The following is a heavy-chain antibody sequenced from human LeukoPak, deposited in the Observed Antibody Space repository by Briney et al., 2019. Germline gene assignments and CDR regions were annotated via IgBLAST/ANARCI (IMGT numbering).Heavy chain of an antibody. CDR2: ISGSGGST. V-gene: IGHV3-23*01. Sequence: GGSLRLSCAASEFSVGNNYMTWVRQAPGKGLEWVSAISGSGGSTYYADSVKGRFTISRDNSKNTLYLQMNSLRAEDTAVYYCATDWAWGGFDHWGQGALVTVSS. CDR3: ATDWAWGGFDH. D-gene: IGHD3-16*01. J-gene: IGHJ4*02. CDR1: EFSVGNNY.